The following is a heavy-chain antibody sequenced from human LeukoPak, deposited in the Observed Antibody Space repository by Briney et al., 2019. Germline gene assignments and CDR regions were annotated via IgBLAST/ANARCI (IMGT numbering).Heavy chain of an antibody. V-gene: IGHV4-30-2*01. Sequence: SETLSLTCTVSGGSISSGGYYWSWIRQPPGKGLEWIGYIYHSGSTYYNPSLKSRVTISVDRSKNQFSLKLSSVTAADTAVYYCARDWGMGNDYWGQGTLVTVSS. D-gene: IGHD3-16*01. CDR3: ARDWGMGNDY. CDR1: GGSISSGGYY. CDR2: IYHSGST. J-gene: IGHJ4*02.